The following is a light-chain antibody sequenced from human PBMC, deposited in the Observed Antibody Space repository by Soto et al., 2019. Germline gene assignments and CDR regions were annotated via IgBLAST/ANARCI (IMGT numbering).Light chain of an antibody. J-gene: IGKJ4*01. CDR2: GAS. V-gene: IGKV3D-20*01. CDR1: QSVGRNY. Sequence: EIVLTQSPGTLSLSPGERATLSCGASQSVGRNYLAWYQQKPGLAPRLLSHGASIRATGVPDRFSGSGSGTDFTLTISGLEPEDFAVYSCQKYAASTLTFGGGTKVEI. CDR3: QKYAASTLT.